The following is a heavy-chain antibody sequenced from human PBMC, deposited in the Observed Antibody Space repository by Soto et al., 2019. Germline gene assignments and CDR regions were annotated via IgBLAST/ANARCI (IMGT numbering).Heavy chain of an antibody. J-gene: IGHJ6*02. V-gene: IGHV3-30*18. CDR2: ISYDGSNK. Sequence: QVQLVESGGGVVQPGRSLRLSCAASGFTFSRYGMHWVRQAPGKGLEWVAVISYDGSNKYYADSVKSRFTISRVNSKITLYLQMNSRRAEDTAVYYCAKILQLCDYAYYYHGMDVWGQGTTGTVSS. CDR1: GFTFSRYG. D-gene: IGHD4-17*01. CDR3: AKILQLCDYAYYYHGMDV.